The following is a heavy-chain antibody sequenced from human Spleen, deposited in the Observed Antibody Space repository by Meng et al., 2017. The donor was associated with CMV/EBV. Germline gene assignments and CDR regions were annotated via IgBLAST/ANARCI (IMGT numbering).Heavy chain of an antibody. CDR3: AHRRRDFDFWSGDSNWFDP. V-gene: IGHV2-5*02. J-gene: IGHJ5*02. Sequence: LSTGGVGVGGVRQPPGTALKWLALIYWDDDERYSPSLKSRLTITKDTSKNQVFLTMTNMDPVDTATYYCAHRRRDFDFWSGDSNWFDPWGQGILVTVSS. CDR1: LSTGGVG. CDR2: IYWDDDE. D-gene: IGHD3-3*01.